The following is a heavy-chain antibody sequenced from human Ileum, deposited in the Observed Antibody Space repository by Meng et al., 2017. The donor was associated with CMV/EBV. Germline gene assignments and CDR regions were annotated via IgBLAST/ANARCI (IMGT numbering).Heavy chain of an antibody. J-gene: IGHJ4*02. D-gene: IGHD3-22*01. CDR3: ARGHYDSF. CDR1: GFSFSDFH. V-gene: IGHV3-11*06. CDR2: ISRDNTYT. Sequence: QVSLWESGGDLVKPGGSLRLSCGASGFSFSDFHMNWIRQAPGKGPEWVSFISRDNTYTNYADSVKGRFTISRDNAKNLLFLQMNSLRVEDTALYYCARGHYDSFWGRGTLVTVSS.